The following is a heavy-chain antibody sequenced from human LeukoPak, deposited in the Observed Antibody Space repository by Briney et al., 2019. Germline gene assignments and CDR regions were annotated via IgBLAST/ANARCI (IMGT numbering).Heavy chain of an antibody. CDR1: GGTFSSYV. CDR2: IIPIFGTP. V-gene: IGHV1-69*05. Sequence: GASVKVSCKASGGTFSSYVINWVRQAPGQGLEWMGGIIPIFGTPNYAQRFRGKVTLTTDESTSTAYMELRSLTSEDTAVYYCARAYDSIRYYFDSWGQGTLVTVSP. CDR3: ARAYDSIRYYFDS. D-gene: IGHD3-22*01. J-gene: IGHJ4*02.